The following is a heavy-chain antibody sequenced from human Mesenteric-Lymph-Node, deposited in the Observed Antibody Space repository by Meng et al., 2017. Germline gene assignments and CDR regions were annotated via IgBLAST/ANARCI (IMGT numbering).Heavy chain of an antibody. J-gene: IGHJ4*02. CDR3: ARERFGESPDF. CDR1: GYTFTSYY. V-gene: IGHV1-46*01. D-gene: IGHD3-16*01. CDR2: INPSGGST. Sequence: ASVKVSCKASGYTFTSYYMHWLRQAPGQGLEWMGIINPSGGSTTYARKFQGRVTMTRDTSTSTVYMELSSLRSEDTAVYYCARERFGESPDFWGQGTLVTVSS.